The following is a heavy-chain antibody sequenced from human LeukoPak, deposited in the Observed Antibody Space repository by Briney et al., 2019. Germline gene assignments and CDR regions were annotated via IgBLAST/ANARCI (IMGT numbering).Heavy chain of an antibody. CDR1: GFTFSSYA. CDR3: ARPPMVVVTAPGFDY. Sequence: GGSLRLSCAASGFTFSSYAMHWVRQAPCKGLEWVAVISYDGSNKYYADSVKGRFTISRDNSKNTLYLQMNSLRAEDTAVYYCARPPMVVVTAPGFDYWGQGTLVTVSS. V-gene: IGHV3-30-3*01. CDR2: ISYDGSNK. J-gene: IGHJ4*02. D-gene: IGHD2-21*02.